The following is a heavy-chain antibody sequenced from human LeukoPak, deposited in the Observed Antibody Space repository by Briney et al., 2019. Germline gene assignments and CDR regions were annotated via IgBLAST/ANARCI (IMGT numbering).Heavy chain of an antibody. D-gene: IGHD2-21*01. CDR2: ISSSSSTI. CDR3: AKDTWQFAPDYYYYMDV. CDR1: GFTFSSYS. J-gene: IGHJ6*03. V-gene: IGHV3-48*01. Sequence: GGSLRLSCAASGFTFSSYSMNWVRQAPGKGLEWVSYISSSSSTIYYADSVKGRFTISRDNAKNSLYLQMNSLRAEDTALYYCAKDTWQFAPDYYYYMDVWGKGTTVTVSS.